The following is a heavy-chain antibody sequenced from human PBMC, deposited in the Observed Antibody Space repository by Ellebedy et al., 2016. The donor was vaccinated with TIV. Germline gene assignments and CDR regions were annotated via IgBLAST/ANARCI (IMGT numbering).Heavy chain of an antibody. CDR2: VLYSGTT. CDR3: ARDWPAYYNSRGLNF. Sequence: SETLSLTCTVSGDFVTSGAYYWSWIRQPPGKGLEWIGYVLYSGTTSYNPSLLGRLSISIDTSKNQFSLNLTSVTAADTAFYFCARDWPAYYNSRGLNFWGPGILVTVSS. V-gene: IGHV4-61*08. D-gene: IGHD3-22*01. J-gene: IGHJ4*02. CDR1: GDFVTSGAYY.